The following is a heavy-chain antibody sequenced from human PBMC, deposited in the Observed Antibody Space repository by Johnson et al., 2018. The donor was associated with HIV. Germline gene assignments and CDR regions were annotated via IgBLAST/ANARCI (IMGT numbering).Heavy chain of an antibody. D-gene: IGHD2-21*01. Sequence: VQLVESGGGLVQPGRSLRLSCAASGFTFDDYALHWLRQAPGKGLEWVSGISWNGANRGYADSVKGRFTISRDDAKNSLYLLIDSLRTEDTALYYCAKRNHIKEDSAFDIWGQGTMVTVSS. CDR2: ISWNGANR. V-gene: IGHV3-9*01. J-gene: IGHJ3*02. CDR1: GFTFDDYA. CDR3: AKRNHIKEDSAFDI.